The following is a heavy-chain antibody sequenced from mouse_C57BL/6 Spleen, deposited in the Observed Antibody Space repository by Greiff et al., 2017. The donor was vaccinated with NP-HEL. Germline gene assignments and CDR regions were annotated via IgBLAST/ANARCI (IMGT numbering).Heavy chain of an antibody. Sequence: EVQLQQSGPELVKPGASVKISCKASGYSFTGYYMNWVKQSPEKSLEWIGEINPSTGGTTYNQKFKAKATLTVDKSSSPAYMQLKSLTSEDSAVYYCASLFYYEDYYAMDYWGQGTSVTVSS. CDR1: GYSFTGYY. J-gene: IGHJ4*01. CDR2: INPSTGGT. D-gene: IGHD2-4*01. CDR3: ASLFYYEDYYAMDY. V-gene: IGHV1-42*01.